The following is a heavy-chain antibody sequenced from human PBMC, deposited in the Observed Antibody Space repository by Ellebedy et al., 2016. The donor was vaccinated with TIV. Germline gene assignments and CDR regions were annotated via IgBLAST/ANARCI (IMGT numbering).Heavy chain of an antibody. CDR2: INPNSGGT. J-gene: IGHJ3*02. CDR1: GYTFTGYY. V-gene: IGHV1-2*02. CDR3: ARDNSGYEGTAFDI. D-gene: IGHD5-12*01. Sequence: ASVKVSCKASGYTFTGYYMHWVRQAPGQGLEWMGWINPNSGGTNYVQKFQGRVTMTRDTSISTAYMELSRLRSDDTAVYYCARDNSGYEGTAFDIWGQGTMVTVSS.